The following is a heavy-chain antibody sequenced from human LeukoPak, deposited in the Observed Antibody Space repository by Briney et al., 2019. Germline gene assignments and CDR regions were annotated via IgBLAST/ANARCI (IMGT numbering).Heavy chain of an antibody. Sequence: ASVKVSCKASGYTFTSYYLHWVRQAPGQGLEWMGIINPSGGSTSYAQKFQGRVTMTRDTSTSTVYMELSSLRSEDTAVYYCARGRPLDTAMVEIDYWGQGTLVTVSS. CDR1: GYTFTSYY. CDR2: INPSGGST. D-gene: IGHD5-18*01. CDR3: ARGRPLDTAMVEIDY. V-gene: IGHV1-46*01. J-gene: IGHJ4*02.